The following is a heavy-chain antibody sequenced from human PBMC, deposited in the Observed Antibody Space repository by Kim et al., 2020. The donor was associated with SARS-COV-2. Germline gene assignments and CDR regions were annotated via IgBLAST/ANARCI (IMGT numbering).Heavy chain of an antibody. V-gene: IGHV4-38-2*02. CDR2: IYHSGST. CDR1: GYSISSGYY. Sequence: SETLSLTCTVSGYSISSGYYWGWIRQPPGKGLEWIGSIYHSGSTYYNPSLKSRVTISVDTSKNQFSLKLSSVTAADTAVYYCAREVHGEYYYDSSGFDYWGQGTLVTVSS. D-gene: IGHD3-22*01. CDR3: AREVHGEYYYDSSGFDY. J-gene: IGHJ4*02.